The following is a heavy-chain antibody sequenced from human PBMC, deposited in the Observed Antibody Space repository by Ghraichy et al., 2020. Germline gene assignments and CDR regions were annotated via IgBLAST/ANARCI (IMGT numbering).Heavy chain of an antibody. V-gene: IGHV4-34*01. Sequence: GSLRLSCAVYGGSFSGYYWSWIRQPPGKGLEWIGEINHSGSTNYNPSLKSRVTISVDTSKNQFSLKLSSVTAADTAVYYCARELRYCSSTSCYGRGADYYYYYMDVWGKGTTVTVSS. D-gene: IGHD2-2*01. CDR1: GGSFSGYY. CDR2: INHSGST. CDR3: ARELRYCSSTSCYGRGADYYYYYMDV. J-gene: IGHJ6*03.